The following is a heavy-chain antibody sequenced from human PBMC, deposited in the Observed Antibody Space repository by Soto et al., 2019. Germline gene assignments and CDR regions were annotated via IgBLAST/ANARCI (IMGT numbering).Heavy chain of an antibody. CDR3: ARDRDGYNGDYFDY. D-gene: IGHD5-12*01. CDR2: IYYSGST. CDR1: GGSISSYY. Sequence: SETLSLTCTVSGGSISSYYWSWIRQPPGKGLEWIGYIYYSGSTNYNPSLKSRVTISVDTSKNQFSLKLSSVTAADTAVYYCARDRDGYNGDYFDYWGQGTLVTVYS. V-gene: IGHV4-59*01. J-gene: IGHJ4*02.